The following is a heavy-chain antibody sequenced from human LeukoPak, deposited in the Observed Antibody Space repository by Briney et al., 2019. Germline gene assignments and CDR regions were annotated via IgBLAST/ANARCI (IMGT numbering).Heavy chain of an antibody. CDR2: IYHSGST. CDR3: ARLSVTYVDY. Sequence: SQTLSLTCTVSGGSISSGGYSWSWIRQPPGKGLEWIGYIYHSGSTYYNPSLKSRVTISVDRSKNQFSLKLSSVTAADTAVYYCARLSVTYVDYWGQGTLVTVSS. CDR1: GGSISSGGYS. D-gene: IGHD3-16*02. V-gene: IGHV4-30-2*01. J-gene: IGHJ4*02.